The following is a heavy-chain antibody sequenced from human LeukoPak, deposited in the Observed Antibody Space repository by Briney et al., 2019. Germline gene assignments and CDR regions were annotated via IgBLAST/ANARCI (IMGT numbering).Heavy chain of an antibody. CDR3: ARRGVQLQRVSWFDP. CDR2: ISSSGNTI. CDR1: GFTFSDYY. Sequence: GGSLRLSCAASGFTFSDYYMSWIRQAPGKGLEWVSYISSSGNTIYYADSVKGRFTISRDNAKNSLYLQMNSLRAEDTAVYYCARRGVQLQRVSWFDPWGQGTLVTVSS. D-gene: IGHD1-1*01. J-gene: IGHJ5*02. V-gene: IGHV3-11*01.